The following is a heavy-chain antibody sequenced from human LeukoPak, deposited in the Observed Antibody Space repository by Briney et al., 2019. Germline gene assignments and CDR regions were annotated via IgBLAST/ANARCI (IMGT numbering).Heavy chain of an antibody. D-gene: IGHD6-13*01. V-gene: IGHV3-7*01. CDR1: GFTFRNYW. J-gene: IGHJ4*02. CDR3: ARDYIRSWANFDY. CDR2: VKQDGSEK. Sequence: GGSLRLSCAASGFTFRNYWMSWVGQAPAKGLEWVAKVKQDGSEKYYVDSVKGRFAVSRDNATNSLYLQMNSLRAEDTAVYYCARDYIRSWANFDYWGQGTLVTVSS.